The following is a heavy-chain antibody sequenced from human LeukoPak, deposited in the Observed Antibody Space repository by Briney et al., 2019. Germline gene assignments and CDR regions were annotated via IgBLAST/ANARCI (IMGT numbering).Heavy chain of an antibody. D-gene: IGHD6-19*01. V-gene: IGHV4-34*01. CDR3: ARVQWGLVDY. J-gene: IGHJ4*02. CDR2: INHSGST. Sequence: PSETLSLTCNVSGGSLSYSYWSWIRQPPGKGLEWIGEINHSGSTNYNPSLKSRVTISVDTSKNQFSLKLSSVTAADTAVYYCARVQWGLVDYWGQGTLVTVSS. CDR1: GGSLSYSY.